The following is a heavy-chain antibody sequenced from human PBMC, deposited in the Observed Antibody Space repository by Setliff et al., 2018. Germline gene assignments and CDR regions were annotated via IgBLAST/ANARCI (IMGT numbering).Heavy chain of an antibody. V-gene: IGHV4-59*08. CDR3: ARASRYGTIKYRGDYYMDV. Sequence: SETLSLTCTVSGGSISSSYWSWIRQPPGKGLEWIGYFYHSGSMNYSPALKGRVTMSVDTSNNQLSLKLTSVSAADTAVYYCARASRYGTIKYRGDYYMDVWGKGTTVTVSS. D-gene: IGHD5-12*01. CDR2: FYHSGSM. CDR1: GGSISSSY. J-gene: IGHJ6*03.